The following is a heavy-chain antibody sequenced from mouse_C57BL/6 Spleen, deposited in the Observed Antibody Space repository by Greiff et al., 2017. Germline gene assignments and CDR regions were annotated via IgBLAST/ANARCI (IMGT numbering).Heavy chain of an antibody. J-gene: IGHJ1*03. CDR3: ARSRTTVSRGWYCDV. CDR1: GYTFTDYY. Sequence: EVQLQQSGPELVKPGASVKISCKASGYTFTDYYMNWVKQSHGKSLEWIGDINPNNGGTSYNQKFKGKATLTVDKSSSTAYQELRSLTSEDSAVYYCARSRTTVSRGWYCDVWGTGTTVTVSS. D-gene: IGHD1-1*01. V-gene: IGHV1-26*01. CDR2: INPNNGGT.